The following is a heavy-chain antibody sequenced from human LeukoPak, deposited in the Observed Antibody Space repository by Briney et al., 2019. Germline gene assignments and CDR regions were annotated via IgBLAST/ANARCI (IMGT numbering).Heavy chain of an antibody. D-gene: IGHD3-10*01. CDR2: INTNGGSI. J-gene: IGHJ4*02. CDR3: ARDDLWSPDY. Sequence: GGSLRLSCAASGFTFSHYEMNWVRQAPGKGLEWVSYINTNGGSIYYADSVKGRFTTSRDNAKNSLYLQMNSLRAEDTAVYYCARDDLWSPDYWGQGTLVTVSS. CDR1: GFTFSHYE. V-gene: IGHV3-48*03.